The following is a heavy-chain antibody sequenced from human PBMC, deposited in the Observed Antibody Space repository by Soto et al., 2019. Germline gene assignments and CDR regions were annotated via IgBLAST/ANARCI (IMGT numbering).Heavy chain of an antibody. CDR3: ARDFVVVPAAIGWFDP. V-gene: IGHV1-18*01. J-gene: IGHJ5*02. D-gene: IGHD2-2*02. Sequence: ASVKVSCKASGYTFTSYGISWVRQAPGQGLEWMGWISAYNSNTNYAQKLQGRVTMTTDTSTSTAYMELRSLRSDDTAVYYCARDFVVVPAAIGWFDPWGQGTLVTVSS. CDR1: GYTFTSYG. CDR2: ISAYNSNT.